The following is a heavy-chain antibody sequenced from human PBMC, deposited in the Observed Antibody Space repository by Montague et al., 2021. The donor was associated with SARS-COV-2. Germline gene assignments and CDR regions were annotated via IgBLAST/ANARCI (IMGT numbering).Heavy chain of an antibody. J-gene: IGHJ5*02. CDR3: ARQGRISMVRLNWFDP. CDR1: GGSISSSSYY. CDR2: IYYSGST. Sequence: SETLSLTCTVSGGSISSSSYYWGWIRQPPGKWLEWIGSIYYSGSTYYNPSLKSRVTISVDTSKNQFSLKLSSVTAADTAVYYCARQGRISMVRLNWFDPWGQGTLVTVSS. D-gene: IGHD3-10*01. V-gene: IGHV4-39*01.